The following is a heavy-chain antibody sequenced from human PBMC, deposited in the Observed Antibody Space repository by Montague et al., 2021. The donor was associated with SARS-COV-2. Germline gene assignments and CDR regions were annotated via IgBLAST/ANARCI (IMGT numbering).Heavy chain of an antibody. D-gene: IGHD2-8*02. Sequence: YRRLSCAASGFTLSSYWMYWVRQAPGKGLVWISRIHYDGSSTNYADSVKGRFTISRDTAKNTLYLQMNSLRAEDTAVYYCARAYYTGLYPFDYWGQGTLVTVSS. CDR2: IHYDGSST. CDR3: ARAYYTGLYPFDY. V-gene: IGHV3-74*01. CDR1: GFTLSSYW. J-gene: IGHJ4*02.